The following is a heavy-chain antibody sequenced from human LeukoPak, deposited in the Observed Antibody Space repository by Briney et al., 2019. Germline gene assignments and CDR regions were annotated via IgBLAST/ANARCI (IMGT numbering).Heavy chain of an antibody. D-gene: IGHD4-17*01. V-gene: IGHV5-51*01. CDR1: GHSFTNYW. J-gene: IGHJ5*02. Sequence: KPGESLKISCTGSGHSFTNYWTAWVRQLSGKGLEWMGIIYPGDSETTYSPSFQGQVTISADKSISTAYLQWSSLKASDTAMYYCARSGPYGDYPKYNWFDPWGQGTLVTVSS. CDR2: IYPGDSET. CDR3: ARSGPYGDYPKYNWFDP.